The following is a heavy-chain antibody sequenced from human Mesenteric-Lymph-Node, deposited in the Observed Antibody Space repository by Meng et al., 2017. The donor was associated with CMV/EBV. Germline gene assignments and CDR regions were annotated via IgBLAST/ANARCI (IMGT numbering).Heavy chain of an antibody. CDR3: AYFGDLSPLW. J-gene: IGHJ4*02. D-gene: IGHD3-16*02. V-gene: IGHV6-1*02. CDR1: GDSISSNSTT. CDR2: TYYWSGSYN. Sequence: VPLQRAVPALGMSSPAPPLTITISGDSISSNSTTCNWIRHSPPRGSEWLGRTYYWSGSYNYYAASVKSRISVLLDTSKNQFSLLPTFVTPEDTAVYYCAYFGDLSPLWWGQGTLVTVSS.